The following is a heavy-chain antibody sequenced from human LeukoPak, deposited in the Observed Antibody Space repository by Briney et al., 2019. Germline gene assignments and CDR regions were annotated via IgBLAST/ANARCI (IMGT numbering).Heavy chain of an antibody. CDR2: INWNGGGT. CDR3: AKHMRATNTYSFFGLDV. D-gene: IGHD1-26*01. V-gene: IGHV3-9*01. J-gene: IGHJ6*02. CDR1: GFTFKDYG. Sequence: GGSLRLSCAATGFTFKDYGMHWVRQPPGKGLEWASSINWNGGGTDYADSVKGRFTISRDNAKNFLYLQLSSLRPEDTALYYCAKHMRATNTYSFFGLDVWGQGTTVTVSS.